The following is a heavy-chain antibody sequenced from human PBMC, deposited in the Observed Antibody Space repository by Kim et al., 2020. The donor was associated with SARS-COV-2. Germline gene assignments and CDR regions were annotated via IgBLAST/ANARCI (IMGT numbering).Heavy chain of an antibody. Sequence: NTNYAQKLPGRVTMTTNNSTSTASMELRSLRSDDTAVYYCARGVTGDLDYWGQGTLVTVSS. CDR2: NT. CDR3: ARGVTGDLDY. D-gene: IGHD7-27*01. J-gene: IGHJ4*02. V-gene: IGHV1-18*01.